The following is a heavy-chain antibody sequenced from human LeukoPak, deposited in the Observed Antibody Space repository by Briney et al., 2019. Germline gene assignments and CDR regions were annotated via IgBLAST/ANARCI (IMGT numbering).Heavy chain of an antibody. J-gene: IGHJ6*03. CDR2: ISAYNGNT. CDR1: GYTFTSYG. Sequence: GASVKVSCKASGYTFTSYGISWVRQAPGQGLEWMGWISAYNGNTNYAQKLQGRVTMTTDTSTSTAYMELRSLRSDDTAVYYCARVGGYPMFYYYYYYVDVWGKGTTVTVSS. CDR3: ARVGGYPMFYYYYYYVDV. V-gene: IGHV1-18*01. D-gene: IGHD5-12*01.